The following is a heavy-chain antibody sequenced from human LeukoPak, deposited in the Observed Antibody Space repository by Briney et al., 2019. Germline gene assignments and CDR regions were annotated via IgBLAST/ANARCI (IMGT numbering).Heavy chain of an antibody. V-gene: IGHV3-30*02. CDR2: IQYDGSSK. Sequence: GGSLRLSCAASGFTFSYYAMHWVRQATGKGLEWVAFIQYDGSSKYYADSVKGRFTISRDNSKNTLYLQMNSLRAEDTAVYYCAKDISNYVFDYWGQGTLVTVFS. D-gene: IGHD4-11*01. CDR1: GFTFSYYA. CDR3: AKDISNYVFDY. J-gene: IGHJ4*02.